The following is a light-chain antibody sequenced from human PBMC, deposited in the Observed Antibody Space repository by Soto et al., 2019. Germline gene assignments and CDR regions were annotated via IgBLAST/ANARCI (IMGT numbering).Light chain of an antibody. Sequence: EIVLTQSPDTLSLFPGERATLSCRASQSVSSTYLAWYQQKPGQAPRPLISAASSRATGTPDRFSGSGSGTDCTLTISRLEPEDFAVYYCQQYGSSRWTFGQGTKVEIK. V-gene: IGKV3-20*01. CDR2: AAS. CDR3: QQYGSSRWT. J-gene: IGKJ1*01. CDR1: QSVSSTY.